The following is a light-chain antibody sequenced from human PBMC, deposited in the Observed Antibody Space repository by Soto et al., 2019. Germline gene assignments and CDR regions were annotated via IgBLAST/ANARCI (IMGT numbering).Light chain of an antibody. CDR2: DVS. CDR3: QHCDTGPTLT. V-gene: IGKV1-33*01. J-gene: IGKJ1*01. Sequence: DIQLTQSPPSLSGFVGDRVSITCQSSQDISSNLNWYQQKAGEAPRLLIADVSTLETGVPSRFSGSGSGTDYTRAIASLQPEDTAPYYWQHCDTGPTLTFGHGTKVQI. CDR1: QDISSN.